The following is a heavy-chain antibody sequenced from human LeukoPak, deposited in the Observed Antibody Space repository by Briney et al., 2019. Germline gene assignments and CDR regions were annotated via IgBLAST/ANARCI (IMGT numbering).Heavy chain of an antibody. CDR3: AREYYYDSSGPLAGAFDI. J-gene: IGHJ3*02. V-gene: IGHV3-7*03. CDR1: GFTFSSYG. CDR2: IKQDGSEK. D-gene: IGHD3-22*01. Sequence: GGSLRLSCAASGFTFSSYGMHWVRQAPGKGLEWVANIKQDGSEKYYVDSVKGRFTISRDNAKNSLYLQMNSLRAEDTAVYYCAREYYYDSSGPLAGAFDIWGQGTMVTVSS.